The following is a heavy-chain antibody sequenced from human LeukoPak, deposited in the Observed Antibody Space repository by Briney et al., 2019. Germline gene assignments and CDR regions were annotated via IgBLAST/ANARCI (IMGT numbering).Heavy chain of an antibody. J-gene: IGHJ4*02. CDR2: INHSGST. Sequence: PSETLSLTCAVYGGSFSGYYWSWIRKPPGKGLEWIGEINHSGSTNYNPSLKSRVTISVDTSKNQFSLKLSSVTAADTAVYYCARVVGYCSSTSCPDYWGQGTLVTVSS. CDR3: ARVVGYCSSTSCPDY. V-gene: IGHV4-34*01. CDR1: GGSFSGYY. D-gene: IGHD2-2*01.